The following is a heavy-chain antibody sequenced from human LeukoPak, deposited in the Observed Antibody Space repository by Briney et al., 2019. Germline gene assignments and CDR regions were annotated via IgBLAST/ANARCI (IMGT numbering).Heavy chain of an antibody. CDR1: GFTFSSYA. Sequence: GGSLRLSCAASGFTFSSYAMSWVRQAPGKGLEWVSAISGSGGSTYYADFVKGRFTISRDNSKNTLYLQMNSMRAEDTAVYYCASGGGPFDYWGQGTLVTVSS. CDR2: ISGSGGST. V-gene: IGHV3-23*01. J-gene: IGHJ4*02. D-gene: IGHD3-16*01. CDR3: ASGGGPFDY.